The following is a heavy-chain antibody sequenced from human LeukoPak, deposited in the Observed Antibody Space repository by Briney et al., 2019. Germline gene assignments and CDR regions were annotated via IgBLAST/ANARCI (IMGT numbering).Heavy chain of an antibody. J-gene: IGHJ4*02. CDR1: GSSFGGYY. V-gene: IGHV4-34*01. D-gene: IGHD3-10*01. CDR2: INHSGST. Sequence: SETLSLTCAVYGSSFGGYYWSWIRQPPGKGLEWIGEINHSGSTNYNPSLKSRVTISMDTPKNQFSLKLSSVTATDTAVYYCAMRDGSGYYFDYWGQGTLVSVSS. CDR3: AMRDGSGYYFDY.